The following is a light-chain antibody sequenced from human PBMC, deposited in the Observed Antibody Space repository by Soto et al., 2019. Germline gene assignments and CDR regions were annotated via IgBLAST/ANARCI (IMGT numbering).Light chain of an antibody. CDR2: GAS. CDR3: QQYNNWPWT. J-gene: IGKJ1*01. CDR1: QSISDT. Sequence: TLMTQSPATLSLSPGGRASLPCRASQSISDTLAWYQHKPGQAPRLLIYGASARATGFPARFSGSGSGTDFTLTISGLQSEDFAVYYCQQYNNWPWTFGQGTKVDIK. V-gene: IGKV3-15*01.